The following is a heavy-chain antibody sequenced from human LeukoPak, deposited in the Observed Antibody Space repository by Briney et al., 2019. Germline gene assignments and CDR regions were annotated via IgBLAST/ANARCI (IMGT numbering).Heavy chain of an antibody. CDR3: AREDCSGGSCYPPRGPLDY. D-gene: IGHD2-15*01. V-gene: IGHV6-1*01. Sequence: SQTLSLTCAISGDSVSSNSAAWNWIRQSPSRVLEWLGRTYYRSKWYNDYAVSVKSRITINPDTSKNQFSLQLNSVTPEDTAVYYCAREDCSGGSCYPPRGPLDYWGQGTLVTVSS. CDR2: TYYRSKWYN. CDR1: GDSVSSNSAA. J-gene: IGHJ4*02.